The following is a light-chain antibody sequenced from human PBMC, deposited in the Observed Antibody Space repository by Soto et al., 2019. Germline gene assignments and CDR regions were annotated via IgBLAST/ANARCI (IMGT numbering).Light chain of an antibody. J-gene: IGKJ2*01. CDR3: QQYSSSPYT. CDR2: GAS. Sequence: DIVLTQSPGTLSLSPGESATLSCRVSQSVSSSYLAWYHQKPGQAPRLLIYGASSRATGIPDRFSGSGSGTDFTLTISRLEPEDSALYYCQQYSSSPYTFVQGTKLEIK. CDR1: QSVSSSY. V-gene: IGKV3-20*01.